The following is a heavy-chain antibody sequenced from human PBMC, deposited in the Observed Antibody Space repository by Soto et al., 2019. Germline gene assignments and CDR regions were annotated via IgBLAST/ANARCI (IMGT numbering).Heavy chain of an antibody. V-gene: IGHV3-21*01. CDR3: ARDIVEESPAYDY. J-gene: IGHJ4*02. CDR2: ISSSSSYI. CDR1: GYTVRSYM. Sequence: PGGCLRLACAACGYTVRSYMMNGVLQAPGKGLEWVSSISSSSSYIYYADSVKGRFTISRDNAKNSLYLQMNSLRAEDMVVFYSARDIVEESPAYDYWGQGTPVTVSS. D-gene: IGHD1-26*01.